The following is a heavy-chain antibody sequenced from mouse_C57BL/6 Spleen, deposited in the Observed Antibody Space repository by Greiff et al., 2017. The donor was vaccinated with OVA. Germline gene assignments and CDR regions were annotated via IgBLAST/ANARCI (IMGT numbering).Heavy chain of an antibody. CDR3: ARSAQATLYYAMYY. CDR2: IYPSDSET. Sequence: VQLQQPGAELVRPGSSVKLSCKASCYTFTSYWMDWVKQRPGQGLEWIGNIYPSDSETHYNQKFKDKATLTVDKSSSTAYMQLSSLTSEDSAVYYCARSAQATLYYAMYYWGQGTSVTVSS. J-gene: IGHJ4*01. CDR1: CYTFTSYW. V-gene: IGHV1-61*01. D-gene: IGHD3-2*02.